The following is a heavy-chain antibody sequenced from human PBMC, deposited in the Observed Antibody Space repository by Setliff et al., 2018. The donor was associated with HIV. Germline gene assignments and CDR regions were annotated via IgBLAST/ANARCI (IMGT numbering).Heavy chain of an antibody. CDR2: IQHSGRT. J-gene: IGHJ6*03. V-gene: IGHV4-34*01. D-gene: IGHD6-13*01. Sequence: SSETLSLTCAVYGGSFSGYCWSWIRQPPGKGLEWIGEIQHSGRTNYNPSLKSRVTTSVDTSKNQFSLRLSSVTAADTAVYYCVRVSCSSWYSSPRNYYYSMDVWGKGTTVTVSS. CDR1: GGSFSGYC. CDR3: VRVSCSSWYSSPRNYYYSMDV.